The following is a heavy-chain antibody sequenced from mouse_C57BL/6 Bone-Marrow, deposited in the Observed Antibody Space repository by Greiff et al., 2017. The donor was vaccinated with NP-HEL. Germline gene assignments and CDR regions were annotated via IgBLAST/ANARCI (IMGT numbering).Heavy chain of an antibody. CDR2: LYPRSGNT. CDR1: GYTFTSYG. J-gene: IGHJ2*01. CDR3: GREEITTVVSYFDY. D-gene: IGHD1-1*01. V-gene: IGHV1-81*01. Sequence: QVQLQQSGAELARPGASVKLSCKASGYTFTSYGIRWVKQRPGQGLEWIGELYPRSGNTYYNEKFKGKATLTADKSSSTAYRELRSLTSEDSAGYYCGREEITTVVSYFDYWGQGTTLTVSS.